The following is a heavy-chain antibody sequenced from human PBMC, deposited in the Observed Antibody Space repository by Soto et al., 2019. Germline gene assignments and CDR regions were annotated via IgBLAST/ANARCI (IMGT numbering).Heavy chain of an antibody. CDR1: GYTFTSYG. CDR3: ARDTTYYYDSSGWGGTLRGAYYFDY. D-gene: IGHD3-22*01. Sequence: QVKLVQSGAEVKKPGASVKVSCKASGYTFTSYGISWVRQAPGQGLEWMGWISAYNGNTNYAQKLQGRVTMTTDTSTSTAYMELRSLRSDDTAVYYCARDTTYYYDSSGWGGTLRGAYYFDYWGEGALDTVSS. CDR2: ISAYNGNT. J-gene: IGHJ4*02. V-gene: IGHV1-18*01.